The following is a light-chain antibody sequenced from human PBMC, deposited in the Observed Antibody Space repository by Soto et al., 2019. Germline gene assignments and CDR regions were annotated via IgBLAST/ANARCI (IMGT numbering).Light chain of an antibody. CDR3: ISYTNTNTYV. CDR1: SSDVGGYNF. V-gene: IGLV2-14*03. Sequence: QSALTQPASVSGSPGQSITISCTGTSSDVGGYNFVSWYQHHPAKAPKLMIYDLTYRPSGVSNRFSGSKSGNTAYLTISGLQAGDEADYYCISYTNTNTYVFGTGTKVTVL. CDR2: DLT. J-gene: IGLJ1*01.